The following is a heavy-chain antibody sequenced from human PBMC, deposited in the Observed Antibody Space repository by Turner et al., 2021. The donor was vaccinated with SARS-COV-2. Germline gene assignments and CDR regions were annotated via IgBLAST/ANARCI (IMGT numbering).Heavy chain of an antibody. CDR3: ASETRRGSVWSKTFDY. CDR2: CNPESGNI. Sequence: QVQLVQSGAEVRKPGASVKVSCQASGNTFIGQYLHWVREAPGQGLEWMGCCNPESGNIVYAKKFHGRATRTKDTSITTAYMDFSSLRFDDTAVYYCASETRRGSVWSKTFDYWGQGTPVTVSS. D-gene: IGHD6-19*01. CDR1: GNTFIGQY. J-gene: IGHJ4*02. V-gene: IGHV1-2*02.